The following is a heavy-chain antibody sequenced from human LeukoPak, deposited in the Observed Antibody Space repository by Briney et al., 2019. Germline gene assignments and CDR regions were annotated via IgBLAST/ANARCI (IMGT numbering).Heavy chain of an antibody. D-gene: IGHD3-3*01. V-gene: IGHV4-39*01. CDR2: INHSGST. CDR1: GGSISSGGYY. J-gene: IGHJ4*02. CDR3: ARHSTFFGVVIIKGRVRGPFDY. Sequence: PSQTLSLTCTVSGGSISSGGYYWSWIRQPPGKGLEWIGEINHSGSTNYNPSLKSRVTISVDTSKNQFSLKLSSVTAADTAVYYCARHSTFFGVVIIKGRVRGPFDYWGQGTLVTVSS.